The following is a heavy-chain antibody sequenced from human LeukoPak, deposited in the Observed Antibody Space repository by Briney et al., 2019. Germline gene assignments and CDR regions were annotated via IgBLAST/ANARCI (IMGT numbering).Heavy chain of an antibody. D-gene: IGHD6-13*01. CDR1: GFTFSSYA. V-gene: IGHV3-23*01. CDR3: AKDRSSWSYYFDY. Sequence: GGSLRLSCAASGFTFSSYAMGWVRQAPGKGLEWVSAISGSGGSTYYAESVKGRFTISRDNSKNTLYLQMNSLRAEDTAVYYCAKDRSSWSYYFDYWGQGTLVTVSS. J-gene: IGHJ4*02. CDR2: ISGSGGST.